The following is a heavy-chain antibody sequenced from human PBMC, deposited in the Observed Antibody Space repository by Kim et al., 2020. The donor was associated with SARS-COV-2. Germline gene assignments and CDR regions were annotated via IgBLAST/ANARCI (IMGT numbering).Heavy chain of an antibody. Sequence: SETLSLTCAVYGGSFSGYYWSWIRQPPGKGLEWIGEINHSGSTNYNTSLKSRVTISVDTSKNQFSLKLSSVTAADTAVYYCARGPRLDPKLGYCSGGSCYFFDYWGQGTLVTVSS. D-gene: IGHD2-15*01. CDR1: GGSFSGYY. J-gene: IGHJ4*02. V-gene: IGHV4-34*01. CDR2: INHSGST. CDR3: ARGPRLDPKLGYCSGGSCYFFDY.